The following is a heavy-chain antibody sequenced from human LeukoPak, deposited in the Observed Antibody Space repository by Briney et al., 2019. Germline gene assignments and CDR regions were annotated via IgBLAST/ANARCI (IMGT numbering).Heavy chain of an antibody. V-gene: IGHV4-30-4*01. Sequence: SETLSLTCTVPGASISSGDYYWSWIRQPPGKGLEYLGYIHYSGSTYYNPSLKSRVTISVDTSKNQFSLTLSSVTAADTAVYYCARERSGSYYENFDYWGQGTLVTVSS. CDR2: IHYSGST. J-gene: IGHJ4*02. CDR1: GASISSGDYY. D-gene: IGHD3-10*01. CDR3: ARERSGSYYENFDY.